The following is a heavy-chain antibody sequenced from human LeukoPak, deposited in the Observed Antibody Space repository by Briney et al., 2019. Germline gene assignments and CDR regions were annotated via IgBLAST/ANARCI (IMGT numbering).Heavy chain of an antibody. J-gene: IGHJ3*02. CDR1: GFTFSSYG. D-gene: IGHD3-10*01. CDR2: IYSGGNT. Sequence: GRSLRLSCAASGFTFSSYGMHWVRQAPGKGLEWVSGIYSGGNTYYADSVKGRFTISRDNSKNTLYLQMNSLRAEDTAVYYCARRFTMVRGVIIDDFAFDIWGQGTMVTVSS. V-gene: IGHV3-66*04. CDR3: ARRFTMVRGVIIDDFAFDI.